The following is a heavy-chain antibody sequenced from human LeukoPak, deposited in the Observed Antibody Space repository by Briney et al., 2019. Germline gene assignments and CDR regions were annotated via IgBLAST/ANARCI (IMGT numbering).Heavy chain of an antibody. Sequence: GRSLRLSCAGSGFTYSHHGMHWVRQAPGKGLEWVAVIWSDGTGKHYSDAEKGRFTISRDHLRNTLYLQINSLRGEDTAVYYCARDAERGFDYSNSLKYCGQGTLVTVSS. V-gene: IGHV3-33*08. CDR1: GFTYSHHG. CDR2: IWSDGTGK. D-gene: IGHD4-11*01. J-gene: IGHJ4*02. CDR3: ARDAERGFDYSNSLKY.